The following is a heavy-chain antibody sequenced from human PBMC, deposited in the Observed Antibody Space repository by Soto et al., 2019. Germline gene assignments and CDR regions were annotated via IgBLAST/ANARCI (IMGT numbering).Heavy chain of an antibody. Sequence: QVQLVQSGPEVKKPGASVKVSCKASGYTFTTYGISWVRQAPGQGLERMGWISGYNGQTNYAQKFRGRVTITTDTSTSTAYMELRGLRSDDTAMYYCARDGRKELWVEGRNAMDAWGQGTTVTVSS. D-gene: IGHD5-18*01. CDR2: ISGYNGQT. CDR1: GYTFTTYG. V-gene: IGHV1-18*01. CDR3: ARDGRKELWVEGRNAMDA. J-gene: IGHJ6*02.